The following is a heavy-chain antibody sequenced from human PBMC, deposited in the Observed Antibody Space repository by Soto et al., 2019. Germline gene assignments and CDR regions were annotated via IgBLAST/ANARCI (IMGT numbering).Heavy chain of an antibody. D-gene: IGHD3-22*01. CDR1: GGSISSSSYY. CDR2: IYYSGST. Sequence: PSETLSLTCTVSGGSISSSSYYWGWIRQPPGKGLEWIGSIYYSGSTYYNPSLKSRVTISVGTSKNQFSLKLSSVTAADTAVYYCARHGDTDYYDSSGYYSTYFDYWGQGTLVTVSS. V-gene: IGHV4-39*01. J-gene: IGHJ4*02. CDR3: ARHGDTDYYDSSGYYSTYFDY.